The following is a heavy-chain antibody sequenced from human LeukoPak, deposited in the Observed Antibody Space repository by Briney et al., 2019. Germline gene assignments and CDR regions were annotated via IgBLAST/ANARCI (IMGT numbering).Heavy chain of an antibody. CDR1: GFTFDDYA. CDR3: AKEISYDSSGYSKNDL. V-gene: IGHV3-43*02. J-gene: IGHJ5*02. CDR2: ISGNGGST. Sequence: PGGSLRLSCAASGFTFDDYAMNWVRQAPGKGLEWVSIISGNGGSTYYADSVKGRFTISRDNSKNSLYLQMTGLRTEDTALYYCAKEISYDSSGYSKNDLWGQRTLVTVSS. D-gene: IGHD3-22*01.